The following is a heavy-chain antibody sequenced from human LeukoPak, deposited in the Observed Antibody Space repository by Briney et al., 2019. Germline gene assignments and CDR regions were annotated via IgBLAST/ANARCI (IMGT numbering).Heavy chain of an antibody. CDR2: IYSGDAT. Sequence: PGGSLRLSCAASGFTVSSSYMSWVRQAPGKGLEWVSIIYSGDATYYADSVKGRFTFSRDNSKNTLYLQMNSLRAEDTAVYYCAKEEGYYYDSGGYYVEYFQHWGQGTLVTVSS. CDR3: AKEEGYYYDSGGYYVEYFQH. D-gene: IGHD3-22*01. J-gene: IGHJ1*01. V-gene: IGHV3-53*01. CDR1: GFTVSSSY.